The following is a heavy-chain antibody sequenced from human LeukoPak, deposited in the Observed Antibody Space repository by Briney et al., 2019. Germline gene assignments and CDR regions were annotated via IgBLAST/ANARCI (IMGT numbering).Heavy chain of an antibody. J-gene: IGHJ4*02. V-gene: IGHV4-38-2*01. Sequence: SSETLSLTCAVSGYSIGSDYYWGWIRQPPGKGLGWIGSIYHDGSTYYNPSLKSRVTISVDTSKTQFSLSLRSVTAADTAVYYCASGPPADYFDYWGQGSLVIVSS. CDR1: GYSIGSDYY. CDR3: ASGPPADYFDY. CDR2: IYHDGST.